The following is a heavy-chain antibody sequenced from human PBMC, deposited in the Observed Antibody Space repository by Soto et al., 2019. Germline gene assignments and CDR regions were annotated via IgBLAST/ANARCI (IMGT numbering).Heavy chain of an antibody. D-gene: IGHD6-19*01. CDR3: ATDLKYSSGWYRGYYYYGMDV. J-gene: IGHJ6*02. Sequence: GESLKISGKGSEYSFSTYWIAWVRQMPGKGLEWMGIIYPGDSDTRYSPSFQGQVTISADKSSSTAHLQWSSLKASDTAMYYCATDLKYSSGWYRGYYYYGMDVWGQGTTVTVSS. V-gene: IGHV5-51*01. CDR1: EYSFSTYW. CDR2: IYPGDSDT.